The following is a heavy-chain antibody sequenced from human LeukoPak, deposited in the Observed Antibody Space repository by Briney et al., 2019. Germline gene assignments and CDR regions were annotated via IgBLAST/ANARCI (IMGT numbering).Heavy chain of an antibody. Sequence: GESLKISCKGSGYSFTTYWIAWVRQMPGKGLEWMGIIYPGGSDTRYSPSFQGQVTISADKSITTAYLQWSSLKASDTAMYYCARQDGNSKYYFDYWGQGTLVTVSS. V-gene: IGHV5-51*01. CDR1: GYSFTTYW. CDR2: IYPGGSDT. D-gene: IGHD1-1*01. J-gene: IGHJ4*02. CDR3: ARQDGNSKYYFDY.